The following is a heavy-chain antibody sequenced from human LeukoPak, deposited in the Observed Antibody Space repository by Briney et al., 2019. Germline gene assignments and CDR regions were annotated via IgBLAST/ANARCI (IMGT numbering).Heavy chain of an antibody. CDR2: INPNSGGT. V-gene: IGHV1-2*02. J-gene: IGHJ3*02. CDR1: GYTFTGYY. CDR3: ARDCSRGSSWSQNAFDI. D-gene: IGHD6-13*01. Sequence: GASVKVSCKASGYTFTGYYMHWVRQAPGQGLEWMGWINPNSGGTNYAQKFQGRVTMTRDTSISTAYMELSRLRSDDTAVYYCARDCSRGSSWSQNAFDIWGQGTMVTVSS.